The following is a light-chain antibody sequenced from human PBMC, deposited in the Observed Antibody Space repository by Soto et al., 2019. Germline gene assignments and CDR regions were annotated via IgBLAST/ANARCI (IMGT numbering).Light chain of an antibody. V-gene: IGLV2-14*01. J-gene: IGLJ2*01. CDR3: SSYTGSSTSLV. Sequence: QSALTQPASVSGSPGQSITISCTGTSSDVGGYNYVSWYQQHPGKAPKLMIYDVSNRPSGVSNRFSGSKSANTASLTISGLQAEDEADYYCSSYTGSSTSLVFGGGTKLTVL. CDR1: SSDVGGYNY. CDR2: DVS.